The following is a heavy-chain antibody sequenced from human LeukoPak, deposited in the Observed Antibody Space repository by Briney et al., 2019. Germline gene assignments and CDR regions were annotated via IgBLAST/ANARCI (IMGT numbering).Heavy chain of an antibody. CDR2: ISGSGGST. D-gene: IGHD3-3*02. CDR1: GFTFSSYG. J-gene: IGHJ4*02. V-gene: IGHV3-23*01. CDR3: ARDSIFEQLDY. Sequence: GGSLRLSCAASGFTFSSYGMSWVRQAPGKGLEWVSAISGSGGSTYYADSVKGRFTISRDNSKNTLYLQMNSLRAEDTAVYYCARDSIFEQLDYWGQGTLVTVSS.